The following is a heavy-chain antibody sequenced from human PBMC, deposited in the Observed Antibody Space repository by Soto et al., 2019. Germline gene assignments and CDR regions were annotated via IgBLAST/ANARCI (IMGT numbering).Heavy chain of an antibody. J-gene: IGHJ6*02. V-gene: IGHV3-21*01. Sequence: EVQLVESGGGLVKPGGSLTLSCAASGFSFSTYTMKWVRQAPGKGLEWVSSISSSSTYIYYADSVKGRFTISRANAENSLYLQLNSLKAEDTAVYYCAREKDIVLGALGYYYDGMDVWGQGTTVTVSS. CDR2: ISSSSTYI. CDR1: GFSFSTYT. CDR3: AREKDIVLGALGYYYDGMDV. D-gene: IGHD2-8*01.